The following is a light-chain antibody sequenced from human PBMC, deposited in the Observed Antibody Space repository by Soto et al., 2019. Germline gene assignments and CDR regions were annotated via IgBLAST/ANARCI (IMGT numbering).Light chain of an antibody. V-gene: IGKV3-20*01. CDR3: QQYGSSPRT. J-gene: IGKJ4*01. CDR1: QSVSISS. CDR2: GAS. Sequence: EIVLTQTPATLALSPGDIATLCCRASQSVSISSLSWYQQKPGQAPRIIIYGASTRATGIPDRFSGSGSGTDCILTISRLEPEDFVVYFCQQYGSSPRTLGGGTKVDIK.